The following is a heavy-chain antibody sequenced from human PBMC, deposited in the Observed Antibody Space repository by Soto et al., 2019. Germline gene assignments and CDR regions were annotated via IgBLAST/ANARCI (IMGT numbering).Heavy chain of an antibody. Sequence: SETLSLTCTVSGGSISSYYWSWIRQPPGKGLEWIGYIYYSGSTNYNPSLKSRVTISVDTSKNQFSLKLSSVTAADTAVYYCARRNYGDSDLYYYYYYMDVWGKGTTVTVSS. CDR1: GGSISSYY. CDR2: IYYSGST. V-gene: IGHV4-59*08. CDR3: ARRNYGDSDLYYYYYYMDV. J-gene: IGHJ6*03. D-gene: IGHD4-17*01.